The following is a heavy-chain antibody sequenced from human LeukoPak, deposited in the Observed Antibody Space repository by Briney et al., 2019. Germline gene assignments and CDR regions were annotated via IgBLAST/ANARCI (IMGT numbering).Heavy chain of an antibody. CDR2: IRYDGSNK. Sequence: PGGSLRLSCAAFGFTFSSYGMHWVRQAPGKGLEWVAFIRYDGSNKYYADSVKGRFTISRDNSKNTLYLQMNSLRAEDTAVYYCAKGYYDFWSGYYYYYYYMDVWGKGTTVTVSS. CDR1: GFTFSSYG. CDR3: AKGYYDFWSGYYYYYYYMDV. D-gene: IGHD3-3*01. V-gene: IGHV3-30*02. J-gene: IGHJ6*03.